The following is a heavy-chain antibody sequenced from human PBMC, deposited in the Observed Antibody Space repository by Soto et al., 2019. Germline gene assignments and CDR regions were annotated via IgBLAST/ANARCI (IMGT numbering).Heavy chain of an antibody. D-gene: IGHD5-12*01. CDR1: GAHISAYC. CDR2: ISYTGST. Sequence: SETLCLTCTVAGAHISAYCWTWIRQPPGKGLEWIGHISYTGSTNYNPSLKSRVTISLDTSKNQFSLNLTSVTAADTAVYYCARRRDGYTGVWFDPWGQGTLVTVSS. CDR3: ARRRDGYTGVWFDP. V-gene: IGHV4-59*01. J-gene: IGHJ5*02.